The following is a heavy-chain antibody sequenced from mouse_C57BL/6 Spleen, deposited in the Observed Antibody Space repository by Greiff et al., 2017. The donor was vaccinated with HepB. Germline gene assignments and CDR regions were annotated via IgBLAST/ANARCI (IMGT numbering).Heavy chain of an antibody. Sequence: QVQLKESGAELVMPGASVKLSCKASGYTFTSYWMHWVKQRPGQGLEWIGEIDPSDSYTNYNQKFKGKSTLTVDKSSSTAYMQLSSLTSEDSAVYYCARGGQLSLRHYYLDYWVQGTTLTVSS. V-gene: IGHV1-69*01. CDR2: IDPSDSYT. J-gene: IGHJ2*01. CDR1: GYTFTSYW. CDR3: ARGGQLSLRHYYLDY. D-gene: IGHD3-2*02.